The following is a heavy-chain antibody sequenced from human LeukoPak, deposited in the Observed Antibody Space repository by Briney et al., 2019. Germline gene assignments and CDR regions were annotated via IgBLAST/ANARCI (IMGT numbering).Heavy chain of an antibody. CDR1: GYTLTELS. Sequence: GASVKVSCKVSGYTLTELSVHWVRQAPGKGLEWMGNFDPKDGDTIYAQRFQGRVTMTEDTSTHTAYMELSSLRSEDTAVYYCARDVGEYCSSINCHASDYWGQGTLVTVSS. D-gene: IGHD2-2*01. V-gene: IGHV1-24*01. J-gene: IGHJ4*02. CDR2: FDPKDGDT. CDR3: ARDVGEYCSSINCHASDY.